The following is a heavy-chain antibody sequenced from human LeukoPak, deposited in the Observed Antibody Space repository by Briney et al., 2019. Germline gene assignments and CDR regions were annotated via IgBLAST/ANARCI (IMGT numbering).Heavy chain of an antibody. D-gene: IGHD4-17*01. J-gene: IGHJ4*02. CDR2: IYHSGST. Sequence: SETLSLTCTVSGHSISSGYYWGWNRQPPGKGLEWIGSIYHSGSTYYNPSLKSRVTISVDTSKNQFSLKLSSVTAADTAVYYCARGPTVTTTYFDYWGQGTLVTVSS. V-gene: IGHV4-38-2*02. CDR3: ARGPTVTTTYFDY. CDR1: GHSISSGYY.